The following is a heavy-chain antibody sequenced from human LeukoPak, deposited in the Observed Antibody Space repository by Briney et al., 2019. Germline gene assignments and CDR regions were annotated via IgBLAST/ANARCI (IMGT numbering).Heavy chain of an antibody. J-gene: IGHJ4*02. V-gene: IGHV3-21*01. CDR1: GFTFSNYW. Sequence: GGSLRLSCTASGFTFSNYWMNWVRQAPGKGLEWVSSISSSSGYIYYADSVKGRFTISRDNAKNSLYLQMNSLRDEDTAIYYCAGETTVIKKIDYWGQGTLVTVSS. CDR2: ISSSSGYI. CDR3: AGETTVIKKIDY. D-gene: IGHD4-17*01.